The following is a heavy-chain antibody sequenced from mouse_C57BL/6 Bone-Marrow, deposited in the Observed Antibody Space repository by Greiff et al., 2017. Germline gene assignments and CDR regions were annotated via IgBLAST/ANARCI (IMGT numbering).Heavy chain of an antibody. V-gene: IGHV1-19*01. CDR3: ARKVYYYAMDY. J-gene: IGHJ4*01. Sequence: VQLQQSGPVLVKPGASVKMSCKASGYTFTDSYMNWVKQSHGKSLEWIGVINPYHGGTSSNQKFKGKATLTVDKSSSTAYMELNSLTSEDSAFYYCARKVYYYAMDYWGQGTSVTVSA. D-gene: IGHD2-14*01. CDR2: INPYHGGT. CDR1: GYTFTDSY.